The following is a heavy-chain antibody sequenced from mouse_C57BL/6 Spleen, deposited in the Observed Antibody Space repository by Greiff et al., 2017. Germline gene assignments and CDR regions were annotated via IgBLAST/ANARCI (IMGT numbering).Heavy chain of an antibody. V-gene: IGHV1-55*01. J-gene: IGHJ2*01. Sequence: QVQLQQPGAELVKPGASVKMSCKASGYTFTSYWITWVKQRPGQGLEWIGDIYPGSGSTNYNEKFKSKATLTVDTSSSTAYMQLSSLTSEDSAVDSCARSDAICCYGSGSFDYWGQGTTLTVSS. CDR1: GYTFTSYW. CDR2: IYPGSGST. D-gene: IGHD1-1*01. CDR3: ARSDAICCYGSGSFDY.